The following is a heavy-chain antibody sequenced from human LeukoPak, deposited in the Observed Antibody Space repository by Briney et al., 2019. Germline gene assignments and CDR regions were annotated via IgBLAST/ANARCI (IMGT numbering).Heavy chain of an antibody. J-gene: IGHJ4*02. V-gene: IGHV3-74*01. CDR2: VNGDGSST. CDR3: ARDGIAAVDFDY. CDR1: GFTFSTYW. Sequence: GGSLRLSCAASGFTFSTYWMHWVRQAPGKGLVWVSRVNGDGSSTNYADSVKGRFTISRDNAKNTLYLQMNSLRAEDTAVYYCARDGIAAVDFDYWGQGILVTASS. D-gene: IGHD6-13*01.